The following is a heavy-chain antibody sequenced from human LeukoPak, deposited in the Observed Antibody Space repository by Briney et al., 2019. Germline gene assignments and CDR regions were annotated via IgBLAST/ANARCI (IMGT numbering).Heavy chain of an antibody. CDR2: ISGSGDST. J-gene: IGHJ4*02. D-gene: IGHD3-10*01. CDR3: ARVTYGSGTYGAFDY. CDR1: GFTFRSYG. Sequence: GGSLRLSCAASGFTFRSYGMTWVRQAPGKGLEWVSAISGSGDSTYYADSVKGRFTISRDNSRNTLYLQMNSLRAGDTAVYYCARVTYGSGTYGAFDYWGQGTLVTISS. V-gene: IGHV3-23*01.